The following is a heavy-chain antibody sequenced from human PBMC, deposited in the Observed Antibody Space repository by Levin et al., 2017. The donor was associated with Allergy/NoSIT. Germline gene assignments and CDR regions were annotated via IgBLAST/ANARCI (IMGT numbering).Heavy chain of an antibody. CDR2: IYYSGST. CDR1: GGSISSYY. V-gene: IGHV4-59*01. Sequence: SETLSLTCTVSGGSISSYYWSWIRQPPGKGLEWIGYIYYSGSTNYNPSLKSRVTISVDTSKNQFSLKLSSVTAADTAVYYCARELTTDSYYYMDVWGKGTTVTVSS. D-gene: IGHD4-11*01. CDR3: ARELTTDSYYYMDV. J-gene: IGHJ6*03.